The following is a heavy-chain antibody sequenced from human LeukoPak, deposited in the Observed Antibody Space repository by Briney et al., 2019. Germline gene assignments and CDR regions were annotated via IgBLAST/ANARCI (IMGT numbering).Heavy chain of an antibody. Sequence: GGSLRLSCAASGFTFTTYSMNWVRQAPGKGLEWVSSITSSSTSMYYADSVKGRFTISRDNAKNSLYLQMISLRAEGTAVYYCARTYYDILTGYNPYFDYWGQGTLVTVSS. CDR3: ARTYYDILTGYNPYFDY. V-gene: IGHV3-21*01. CDR2: ITSSSTSM. J-gene: IGHJ4*02. CDR1: GFTFTTYS. D-gene: IGHD3-9*01.